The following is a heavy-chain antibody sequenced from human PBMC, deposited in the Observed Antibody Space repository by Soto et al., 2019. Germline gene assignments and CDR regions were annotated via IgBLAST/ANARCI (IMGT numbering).Heavy chain of an antibody. Sequence: SGPTLVNPTQTLTLTCTFSGFSLSTSGMCVILIRQPPGKALEWLALIDWDDDKYYSTSLKTRLTISKDTSKNQVVLTMANMEPVYTATYYCASEIQLLEPVDYWGQGTLVTVSS. V-gene: IGHV2-70*01. CDR1: GFSLSTSGMC. CDR3: ASEIQLLEPVDY. D-gene: IGHD6-19*01. CDR2: IDWDDDK. J-gene: IGHJ4*02.